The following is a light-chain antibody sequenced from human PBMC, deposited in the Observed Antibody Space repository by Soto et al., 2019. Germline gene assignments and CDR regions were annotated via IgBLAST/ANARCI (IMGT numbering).Light chain of an antibody. Sequence: DIQMTQSPSTLSASIGDRVTITCRASQSISSWLAWYQQKPGRAPKLLIQKASSLESGVPSTFSGSGSGTEFNLTISSLQPDDFATYYCQQYNSYPLTFGGGTKVEIK. J-gene: IGKJ4*01. V-gene: IGKV1-5*03. CDR2: KAS. CDR1: QSISSW. CDR3: QQYNSYPLT.